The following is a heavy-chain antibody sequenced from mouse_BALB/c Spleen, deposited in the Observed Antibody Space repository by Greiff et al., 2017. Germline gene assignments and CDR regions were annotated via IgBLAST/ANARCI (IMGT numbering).Heavy chain of an antibody. CDR1: GFTIKDTY. CDR3: ARDYGYYGAMDY. Sequence: VQLKQSGAELVKPGASVKLSCTASGFTIKDTYMHWVKQRPEQGLEWIGRIDPANGNTKYDPKFQGKATITADTYSNPADLQLSSLTSEDTAGYYCARDYGYYGAMDYGGQGTSVTVSS. D-gene: IGHD2-3*01. V-gene: IGHV14-3*02. CDR2: IDPANGNT. J-gene: IGHJ4*01.